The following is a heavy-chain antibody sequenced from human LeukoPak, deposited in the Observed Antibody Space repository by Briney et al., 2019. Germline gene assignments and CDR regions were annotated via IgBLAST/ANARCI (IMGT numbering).Heavy chain of an antibody. D-gene: IGHD4-23*01. V-gene: IGHV3-21*01. J-gene: IGHJ4*02. CDR3: AKGTTTLVVTKIDC. CDR1: GFTFSSYS. CDR2: ICSTSRCI. Sequence: GGSLRLSCAASGFTFSSYSMNWVRQAPGKGLEWVSSICSTSRCIFYADSVKGRFTISRDNAKSSLYLQMNDLRAEDTAVYYCAKGTTTLVVTKIDCWGQGTLVTVSS.